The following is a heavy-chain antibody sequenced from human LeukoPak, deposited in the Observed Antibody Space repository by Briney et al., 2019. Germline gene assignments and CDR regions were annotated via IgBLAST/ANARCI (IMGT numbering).Heavy chain of an antibody. V-gene: IGHV3-30*03. CDR2: ISYDGSNK. CDR1: GFTFSSYG. Sequence: PGGSLRLSCAASGFTFSSYGMHWVRQAPGKGLEWVAVISYDGSNKYYADSVKGRFTISRDNSKNTLYLQMNSLRAEDTAVYYCALVGAVGDDAFDIWGQGTMVTVSS. J-gene: IGHJ3*02. D-gene: IGHD1-26*01. CDR3: ALVGAVGDDAFDI.